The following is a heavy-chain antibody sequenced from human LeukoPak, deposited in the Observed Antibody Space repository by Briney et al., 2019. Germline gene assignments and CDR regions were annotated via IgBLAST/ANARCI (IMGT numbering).Heavy chain of an antibody. CDR1: GFTFSNAW. CDR2: IKSKTDGGTT. J-gene: IGHJ6*03. Sequence: GGSLRLSCAASGFTFSNAWMSWVRQAPGKGLEWVGRIKSKTDGGTTDYAAPVKGRFTISRDDSKNTLYLQMNSLKTEDTAVYYCTTDFWSGSYYYYMDVWGKGTTVTVSS. D-gene: IGHD3-3*01. CDR3: TTDFWSGSYYYYMDV. V-gene: IGHV3-15*01.